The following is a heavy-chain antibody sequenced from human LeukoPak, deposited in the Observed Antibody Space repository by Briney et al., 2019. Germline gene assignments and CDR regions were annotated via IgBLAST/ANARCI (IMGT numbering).Heavy chain of an antibody. Sequence: GGSLRLSCAASGFTFSSYAMSWVRQVPGKGLEWVGQTVSEIDGGTTDYATPVKGRFTISRDDSKSTLYLQMNSLKIEDTAVYYCTTDEDWNYARKDVWGQGATVIVSS. J-gene: IGHJ6*02. V-gene: IGHV3-15*04. CDR1: GFTFSSYA. CDR2: TVSEIDGGTT. D-gene: IGHD1-7*01. CDR3: TTDEDWNYARKDV.